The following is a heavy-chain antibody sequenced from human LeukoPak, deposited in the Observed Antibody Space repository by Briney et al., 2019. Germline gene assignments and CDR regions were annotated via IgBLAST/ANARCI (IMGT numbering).Heavy chain of an antibody. Sequence: GGSLRLSCAASGFTFSSYAMHWVRQAPGKGLEYVSAISSIGDSTFYANSVKGRFTISRDNSKNTLYLQMGSLRAEDMALYNCARGRLRFLEWLLPYFDYWGQGTLVTVSS. CDR1: GFTFSSYA. CDR3: ARGRLRFLEWLLPYFDY. CDR2: ISSIGDST. D-gene: IGHD3-3*01. J-gene: IGHJ4*02. V-gene: IGHV3-64*01.